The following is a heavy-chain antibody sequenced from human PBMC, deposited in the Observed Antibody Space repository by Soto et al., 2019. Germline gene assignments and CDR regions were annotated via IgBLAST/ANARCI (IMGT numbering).Heavy chain of an antibody. D-gene: IGHD4-17*01. J-gene: IGHJ4*02. CDR3: ARGGSYGAYVRGVY. Sequence: QVQLVQSGAEVKKPGSSVKVSCKASGGTFSSYAISWVRQAPGQGLEWMGGIIPIFGTANYAQKFQGRVTXXAXEYXSTAYMELSSLRSEDTAVYYCARGGSYGAYVRGVYWGQGTLVTVSS. CDR1: GGTFSSYA. V-gene: IGHV1-69*12. CDR2: IIPIFGTA.